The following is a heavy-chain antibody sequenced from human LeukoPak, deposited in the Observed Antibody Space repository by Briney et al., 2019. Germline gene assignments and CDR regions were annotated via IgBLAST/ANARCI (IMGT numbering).Heavy chain of an antibody. CDR1: GGTFSSYA. J-gene: IGHJ4*02. Sequence: ASVKVSCKASGGTFSSYAFNWVRQVPRQGLEWMGGIIPLFGTTNYAQKFQGRVTITAGESTRTVYMELSGLRSEDTALYFCARGGEYSSSLAYWGQGTLVTVSS. CDR3: ARGGEYSSSLAY. D-gene: IGHD6-6*01. CDR2: IIPLFGTT. V-gene: IGHV1-69*13.